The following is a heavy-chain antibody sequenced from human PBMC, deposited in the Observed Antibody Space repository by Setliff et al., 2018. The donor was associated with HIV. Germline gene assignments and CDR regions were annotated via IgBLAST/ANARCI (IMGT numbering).Heavy chain of an antibody. V-gene: IGHV3-23*01. D-gene: IGHD3-16*01. Sequence: GGSLRLSCAASGFTFSAYAMTWVRQAPGKGLEWVSATTSNGRTTDYAESVRGRFILSRDNSGNTLYLQMTSLRAEDTATYYCAKAWGSGYPSFESALMFDVWGQGTLVTVS. CDR2: TTSNGRTT. J-gene: IGHJ4*02. CDR3: AKAWGSGYPSFESALMFDV. CDR1: GFTFSAYA.